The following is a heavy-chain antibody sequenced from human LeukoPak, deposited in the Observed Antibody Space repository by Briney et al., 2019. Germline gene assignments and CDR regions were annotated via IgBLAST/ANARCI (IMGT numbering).Heavy chain of an antibody. CDR1: GFTFSNNN. D-gene: IGHD6-19*01. CDR2: ISSSGSTI. J-gene: IGHJ4*02. Sequence: PGGSLRLSCAASGFTFSNNNMNWVRQAPGKGLEWISYISSSGSTIYYADSVKGRFTISRDNAKKSVHLQMNSLRAEDTAIYYCARDSSSGWFFDCWGQGTLVTVSS. CDR3: ARDSSSGWFFDC. V-gene: IGHV3-48*01.